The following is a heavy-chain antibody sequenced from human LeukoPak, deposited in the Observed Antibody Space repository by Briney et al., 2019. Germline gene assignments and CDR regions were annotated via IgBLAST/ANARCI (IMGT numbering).Heavy chain of an antibody. D-gene: IGHD4-23*01. V-gene: IGHV3-21*01. Sequence: PGGSLRLSCAASGFAFSTSSMNWVRQAPGKGLEWVSSVSSRSSYIYYAESMKGRFTISRDNAKNSLYFQMNSLRAEDTAIYYCARGNDYGPNSRPYYFDSWGQGTLVTVSS. CDR3: ARGNDYGPNSRPYYFDS. CDR2: VSSRSSYI. CDR1: GFAFSTSS. J-gene: IGHJ4*02.